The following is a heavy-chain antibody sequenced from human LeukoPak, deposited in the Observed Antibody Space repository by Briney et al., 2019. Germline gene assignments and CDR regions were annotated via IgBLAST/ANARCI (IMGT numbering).Heavy chain of an antibody. CDR2: IYTSGST. Sequence: SETLSLTCTVSRGSISDYYWSWIRQPAGKGLGWIGRIYTSGSTNYNPSLKSRVTMSVDKSTNQFSLMLNSVTAADTAVYYCARVDDIGVTGGWHSDLWGRGTLVTVSS. D-gene: IGHD3-10*01. V-gene: IGHV4-4*07. CDR1: RGSISDYY. J-gene: IGHJ2*01. CDR3: ARVDDIGVTGGWHSDL.